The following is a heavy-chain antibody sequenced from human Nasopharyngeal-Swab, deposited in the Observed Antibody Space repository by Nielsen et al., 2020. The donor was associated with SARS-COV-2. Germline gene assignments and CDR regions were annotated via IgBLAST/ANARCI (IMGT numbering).Heavy chain of an antibody. CDR2: IRYDERNI. CDR1: GFTFSFYG. D-gene: IGHD5-12*01. Sequence: GEPLKISCAASGFTFSFYGRHWVRQAPGKGLEWVAFIRYDERNIYYADSLKGRFTISRDNSKNTVNLQMDSLRPEDTAVYYCAKKALRGYAGYEPDYYYMDVWGKGTTVTVS. J-gene: IGHJ6*03. V-gene: IGHV3-30*02. CDR3: AKKALRGYAGYEPDYYYMDV.